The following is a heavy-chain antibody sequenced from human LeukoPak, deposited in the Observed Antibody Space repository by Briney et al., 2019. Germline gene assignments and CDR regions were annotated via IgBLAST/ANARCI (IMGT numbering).Heavy chain of an antibody. Sequence: SETLSLTCTVSGGSISSSSYYWGWIRQPPGKGLEWIGSIYYSGSTYYNPSLKSRVTISVDTSKNQFSLKLSSVTAADTAVYYCARHRNIVVVPAAMYNWFDPWGQGTLVTVSS. D-gene: IGHD2-2*01. CDR1: GGSISSSSYY. CDR2: IYYSGST. CDR3: ARHRNIVVVPAAMYNWFDP. V-gene: IGHV4-39*01. J-gene: IGHJ5*02.